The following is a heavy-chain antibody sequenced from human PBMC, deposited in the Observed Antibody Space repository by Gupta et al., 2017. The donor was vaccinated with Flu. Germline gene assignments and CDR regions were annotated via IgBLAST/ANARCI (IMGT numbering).Heavy chain of an antibody. J-gene: IGHJ5*02. CDR3: AKDGYGDFSFEP. CDR2: ISYDGSNK. CDR1: GFAFSSYG. D-gene: IGHD4-17*01. Sequence: QVQLVESGGGVVQPGRSLRLSCAASGFAFSSYGTNWVRQAPGKGLEWVAVISYDGSNKYYADSVKGRFTISRDNSKNTLYLQMNSLRAEDTAVYYCAKDGYGDFSFEPWGQGTLVTVSS. V-gene: IGHV3-30*18.